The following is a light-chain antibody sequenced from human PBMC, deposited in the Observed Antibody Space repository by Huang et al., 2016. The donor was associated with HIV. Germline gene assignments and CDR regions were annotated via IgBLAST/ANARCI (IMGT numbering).Light chain of an antibody. CDR3: QQRSNWPPLT. CDR2: DAS. CDR1: QSISNS. Sequence: EIVLTQSPATLSLSPGDGATLSCRASQSISNSLAWYQQRPGQAPRLLIYDASNRAAGIPARLSGSGSGTDFTLTISSLEPEDFAVYYCQQRSNWPPLTFGGGTKVEIK. J-gene: IGKJ4*01. V-gene: IGKV3-11*01.